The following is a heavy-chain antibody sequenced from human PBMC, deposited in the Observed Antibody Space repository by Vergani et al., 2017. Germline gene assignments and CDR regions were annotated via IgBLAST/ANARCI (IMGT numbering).Heavy chain of an antibody. V-gene: IGHV4-34*01. CDR1: GGSFSGYY. CDR3: ARARMEYCSSTSSYKGYYYYYMDV. J-gene: IGHJ6*03. D-gene: IGHD2-2*02. CDR2: INHSGST. Sequence: QVQLQQWGAGLLKPSETLSLTCAVYGGSFSGYYWSWIRQPPGKGLEWIGEINHSGSTNYNPSLKSRVTISVDTSKNQFSLKLSSVTAADTAVYYCARARMEYCSSTSSYKGYYYYYMDVWGKGTTVTVSS.